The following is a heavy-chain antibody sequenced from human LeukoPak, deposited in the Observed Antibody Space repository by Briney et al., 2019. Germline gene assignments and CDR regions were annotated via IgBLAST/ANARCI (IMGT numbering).Heavy chain of an antibody. J-gene: IGHJ4*02. CDR3: AGGGYSSSWYGDFDY. D-gene: IGHD6-13*01. CDR2: IYYSGST. Sequence: PSETLPLTCTVSGGSISSYYWSWIRQPPGKGLEWIGYIYYSGSTNYNPPLKGRVTISVDTSKNQFSLKLSSVTAADTAVYYCAGGGYSSSWYGDFDYWGQGTLVTVSS. CDR1: GGSISSYY. V-gene: IGHV4-59*01.